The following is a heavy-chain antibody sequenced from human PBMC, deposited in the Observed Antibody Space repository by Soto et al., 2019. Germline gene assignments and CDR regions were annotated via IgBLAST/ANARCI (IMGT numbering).Heavy chain of an antibody. D-gene: IGHD6-19*01. V-gene: IGHV4-31*03. CDR3: MGHPAIGYSSGNFDY. CDR1: GGSISSGGYY. Sequence: SETLSLTCTVSGGSISSGGYYWSWIRQHPGKGLEWIGYIYYSGSTYYNPSLKNRVTISVDTSKNQFSLKLSSVTAADTAVYYCMGHPAIGYSSGNFDYWGQGTLVTVSS. CDR2: IYYSGST. J-gene: IGHJ4*02.